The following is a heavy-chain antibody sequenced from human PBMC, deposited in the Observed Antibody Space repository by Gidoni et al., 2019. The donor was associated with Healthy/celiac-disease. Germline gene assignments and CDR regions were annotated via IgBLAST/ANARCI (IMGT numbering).Heavy chain of an antibody. J-gene: IGHJ4*02. CDR1: GGSISSGGYS. CDR2: IYHSGST. Sequence: QLQLQESGSGLVKPSQTLSLTCAVSGGSISSGGYSWSWIRQPPGKGLEWIGYIYHSGSTYYNPSLKSRVTISVDRSKNQFSLKLSSVTAADTAVYYCARGVESDSSGYYYLDYWGQGTLVTVSS. D-gene: IGHD3-22*01. V-gene: IGHV4-30-2*01. CDR3: ARGVESDSSGYYYLDY.